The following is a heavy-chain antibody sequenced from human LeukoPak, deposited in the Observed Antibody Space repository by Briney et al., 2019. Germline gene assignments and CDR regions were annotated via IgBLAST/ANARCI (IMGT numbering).Heavy chain of an antibody. CDR3: ARYYSSSSHHYMDV. CDR2: IYTSGST. V-gene: IGHV4-4*07. D-gene: IGHD6-6*01. J-gene: IGHJ6*03. Sequence: SETLSLTCTVSGGSTSSYYWSWIRRPAGKGLEWIGRIYTSGSTNYNPSLKSRVTMSVDTSKDQFSLKLSSVAAADTAVYYCARYYSSSSHHYMDVWGKGTTVTVSS. CDR1: GGSTSSYY.